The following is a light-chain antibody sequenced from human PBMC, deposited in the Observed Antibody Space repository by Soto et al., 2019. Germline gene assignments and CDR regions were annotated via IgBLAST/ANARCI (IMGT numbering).Light chain of an antibody. Sequence: ILFTQSPSTLSLSPGERATLSCRASQSVSSSYLAWYQQKPGQAPRLLIYGASSRAIGIPDRFSGSVSGSDFILTINRLEPEDFAVYYCQQYGSSHTFGQGTRLEIK. V-gene: IGKV3-20*01. CDR1: QSVSSSY. J-gene: IGKJ5*01. CDR3: QQYGSSHT. CDR2: GAS.